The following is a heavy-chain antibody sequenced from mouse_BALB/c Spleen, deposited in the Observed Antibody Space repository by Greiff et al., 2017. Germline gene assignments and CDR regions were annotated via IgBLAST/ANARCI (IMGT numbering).Heavy chain of an antibody. CDR1: GFTFSSYA. D-gene: IGHD2-4*01. V-gene: IGHV5-6-5*01. CDR2: ISSGGST. Sequence: DVMLVESGGGLVKPGGSLKLSCAASGFTFSSYAMSWVRQTPEKRLEWVASISSGGSTYYPDSVKGRFTISRDNARNILYLQMSSLRSEDTAMYYCARVYYDYDGDYWGQGTTLTVSS. CDR3: ARVYYDYDGDY. J-gene: IGHJ2*01.